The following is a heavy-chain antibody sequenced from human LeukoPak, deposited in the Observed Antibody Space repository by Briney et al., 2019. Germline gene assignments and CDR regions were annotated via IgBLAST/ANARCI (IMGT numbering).Heavy chain of an antibody. CDR1: GGSIISSLYY. D-gene: IGHD6-13*01. J-gene: IGHJ3*02. CDR2: IYYSGST. CDR3: ARLNRGLTASVNRDAFDI. Sequence: SETLSLTCTVSGGSIISSLYYWGWLRQPPGKVLEWLANIYYSGSTYCNPSLKSLVTISVDAYKNQFSLMLSSVTAADTAEYYCARLNRGLTASVNRDAFDIWGQGTMVSVSS. V-gene: IGHV4-39*01.